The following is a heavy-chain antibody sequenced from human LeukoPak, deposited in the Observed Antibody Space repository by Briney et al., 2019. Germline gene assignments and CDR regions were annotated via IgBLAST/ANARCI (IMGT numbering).Heavy chain of an antibody. CDR1: GFVFEDYA. D-gene: IGHD3-10*02. V-gene: IGHV3-9*01. Sequence: PGGSLRLSCVASGFVFEDYALHWVRQAPGKGLEWVSGITWDSDIMGYADSVKGRFTISRDNAKNSLYLQMNSLRAEDTAVYYCAELGITMIGGVWGKGTTVTISS. CDR3: AELGITMIGGV. J-gene: IGHJ6*04. CDR2: ITWDSDIM.